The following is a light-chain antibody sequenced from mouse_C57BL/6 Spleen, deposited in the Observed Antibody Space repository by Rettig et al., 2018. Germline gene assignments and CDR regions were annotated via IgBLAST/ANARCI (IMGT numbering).Light chain of an antibody. CDR3: ALWYSNHFI. CDR1: GAVTTSNY. J-gene: IGLJ3*01. V-gene: IGLV1*01. CDR2: GTN. Sequence: GAVTTSNYANWVQEKPDHLFTGLIGGTNNRAPGVPARFSGSLIGDKAALTITGAQTEDEAIYFCALWYSNHFIFGSGTKVTVL.